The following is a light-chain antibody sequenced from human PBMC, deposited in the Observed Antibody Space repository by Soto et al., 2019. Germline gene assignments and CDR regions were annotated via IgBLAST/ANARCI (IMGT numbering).Light chain of an antibody. CDR1: QSISSY. J-gene: IGKJ1*01. CDR2: AAS. Sequence: DIQMTQSPSSLSASVGDRVTITCRASQSISSYLNWYQQKPGKAPRLLIYAASSLQSGVPSRFSGSGSGTDLTLTISSLQPEDFATYYCQQSYSTQTFGQETKVDIK. V-gene: IGKV1-39*01. CDR3: QQSYSTQT.